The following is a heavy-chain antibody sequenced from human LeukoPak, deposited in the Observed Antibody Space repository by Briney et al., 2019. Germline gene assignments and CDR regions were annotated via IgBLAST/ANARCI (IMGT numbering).Heavy chain of an antibody. CDR2: INPNSGGT. V-gene: IGHV1-2*02. D-gene: IGHD2-21*01. Sequence: ASVKVSCKASGYTFTGYYMHWVRQAPGQGLEWMGWINPNSGGTSYAQKFQGRVTMTRDTSISTAYMELSRLRSDDTAVYYCARGAYCGGDCYSFDYWGQGTLVTVSS. J-gene: IGHJ4*02. CDR3: ARGAYCGGDCYSFDY. CDR1: GYTFTGYY.